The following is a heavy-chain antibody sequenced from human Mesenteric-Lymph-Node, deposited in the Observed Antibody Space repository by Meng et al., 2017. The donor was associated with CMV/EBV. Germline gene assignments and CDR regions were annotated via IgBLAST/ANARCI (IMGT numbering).Heavy chain of an antibody. D-gene: IGHD6-19*01. CDR3: AKEPVAAVAGTEDY. J-gene: IGHJ4*02. CDR1: GFTFSSYA. V-gene: IGHV3-23*03. CDR2: IYSGGSST. Sequence: GESLKISCAASGFTFSSYAMSWVRQAPGKGLEWVSVIYSGGSSTYYADSVEGRFTISRDNSKNTLYLQMNSLRAEDTAVYYCAKEPVAAVAGTEDYWGQGTLVTVSS.